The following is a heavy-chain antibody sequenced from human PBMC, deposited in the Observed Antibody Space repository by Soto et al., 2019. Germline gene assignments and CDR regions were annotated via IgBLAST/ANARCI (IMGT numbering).Heavy chain of an antibody. Sequence: QAQVVQSGAEVKEPGASVKVSCKASGYNFRTYGFNWVRQAPGQGLDWMGRISGYNGDTKYAEKFQDRVIMTRDALTNTVYMVLRSLSSDDPAIYYCGREYVYGADTTPPYNSGMDVWGQGTTVTVSS. CDR2: ISGYNGDT. J-gene: IGHJ6*02. CDR1: GYNFRTYG. CDR3: GREYVYGADTTPPYNSGMDV. D-gene: IGHD3-16*01. V-gene: IGHV1-18*01.